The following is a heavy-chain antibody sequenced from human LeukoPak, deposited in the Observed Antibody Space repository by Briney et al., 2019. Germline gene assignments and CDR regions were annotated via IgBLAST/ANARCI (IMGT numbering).Heavy chain of an antibody. CDR1: GLTFSDYY. V-gene: IGHV3-11*06. J-gene: IGHJ4*02. Sequence: GGSLRLSCAASGLTFSDYYISWIRQAPRKGLEWVSYIRSSSSYTKYADSVNSRFPNSRDHPKNTLYLEMNSLRAEDTAVYYCARTFAAAHIDYWGQGTLVTVSS. CDR2: IRSSSSYT. CDR3: ARTFAAAHIDY. D-gene: IGHD2-15*01.